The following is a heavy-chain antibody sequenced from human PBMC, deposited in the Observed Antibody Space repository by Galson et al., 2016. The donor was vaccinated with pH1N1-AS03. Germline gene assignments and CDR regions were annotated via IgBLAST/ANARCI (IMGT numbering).Heavy chain of an antibody. Sequence: TLSLTCAVSGYSISSGYFWGWIRQPPGKGLEWIGSSYHGENTYYNPSLESRLTISLDTSKNQFSLKMNSVTAADTAVYYCARGSSSDYWGQGTLVTVSS. CDR3: ARGSSSDY. CDR2: SYHGENT. CDR1: GYSISSGYF. D-gene: IGHD6-6*01. V-gene: IGHV4-38-2*01. J-gene: IGHJ4*02.